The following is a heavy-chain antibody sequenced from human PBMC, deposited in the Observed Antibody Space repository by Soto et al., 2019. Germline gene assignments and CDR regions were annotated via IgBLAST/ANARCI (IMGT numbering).Heavy chain of an antibody. CDR1: GFTFSTYG. D-gene: IGHD3-22*01. Sequence: PGGSLRLSCAASGFTFSTYGMHWVRQAPGKGLEWVALIWYDGTNKYYAASVRGRFTISRDNSKNALYLQMNSLRAEDTAVYYCAKDRDSSALEYWGQGTLVTVPQ. J-gene: IGHJ4*02. CDR2: IWYDGTNK. CDR3: AKDRDSSALEY. V-gene: IGHV3-33*06.